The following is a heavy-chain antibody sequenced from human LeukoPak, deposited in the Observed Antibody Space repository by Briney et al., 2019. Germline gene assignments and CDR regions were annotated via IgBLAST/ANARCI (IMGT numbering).Heavy chain of an antibody. CDR1: GGTFSSYA. CDR3: AGGGIVVVPAAAIFNDAFDI. D-gene: IGHD2-2*01. CDR2: IIPIFGTA. Sequence: SVKVSCKASGGTFSSYAISWVRQAPGQGLEWMGGIIPIFGTANYAQKFQGRVTITADESTSTAYMELSSLRSEDTAVYYCAGGGIVVVPAAAIFNDAFDIWGQGTMVTVSS. J-gene: IGHJ3*02. V-gene: IGHV1-69*01.